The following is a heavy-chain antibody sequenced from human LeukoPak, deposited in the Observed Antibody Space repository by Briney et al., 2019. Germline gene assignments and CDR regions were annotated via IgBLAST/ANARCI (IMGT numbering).Heavy chain of an antibody. CDR3: ASGLHYGGNSVYDAFDI. CDR2: MNPNSGNT. D-gene: IGHD4-23*01. J-gene: IGHJ3*02. CDR1: GYTFTSYD. Sequence: ASVKVSCKASGYTFTSYDINWVRQATGQGLEWMGWMNPNSGNTGYAQKFQGRVTITRNTSISTAYMELSSLRPEDTAVYYCASGLHYGGNSVYDAFDIWGQGTMVTVSS. V-gene: IGHV1-8*03.